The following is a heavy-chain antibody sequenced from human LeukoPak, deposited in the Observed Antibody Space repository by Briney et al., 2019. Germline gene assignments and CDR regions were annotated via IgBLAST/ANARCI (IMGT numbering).Heavy chain of an antibody. CDR1: GFTFSSYA. J-gene: IGHJ4*02. CDR3: AKELIGGRGFDY. D-gene: IGHD1-14*01. Sequence: PGGSLRLSCAPSGFTFSSYAISCVRQAPGKGLESVSAISGSGGSTYYADSVKGRFTISRDNSKNTLYLQMNSLRAEDTAVYYCAKELIGGRGFDYWGQGTLVTVSS. CDR2: ISGSGGST. V-gene: IGHV3-23*01.